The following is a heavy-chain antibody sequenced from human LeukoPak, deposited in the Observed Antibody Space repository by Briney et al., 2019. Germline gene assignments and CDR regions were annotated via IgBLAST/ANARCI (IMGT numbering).Heavy chain of an antibody. CDR1: GFTFSSYS. V-gene: IGHV3-21*01. J-gene: IGHJ4*02. D-gene: IGHD6-19*01. Sequence: GGSLRLSCAASGFTFSSYSMNWVRQAPGKGLEWVSSISSSSSYIYYADSVKGRFTISRDNSKNTLYLQMNSLRAEDTAVYYCARDYLEGIAVAGTLAYFDYWGQGTLVTVSS. CDR2: ISSSSSYI. CDR3: ARDYLEGIAVAGTLAYFDY.